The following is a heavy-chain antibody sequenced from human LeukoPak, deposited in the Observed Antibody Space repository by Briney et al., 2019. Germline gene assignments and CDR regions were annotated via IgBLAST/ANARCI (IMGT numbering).Heavy chain of an antibody. V-gene: IGHV4-34*01. CDR3: AREFYFDATGANAFDI. Sequence: PSETLSLTCAVYGGSFSGYYWSWIRQPPGKGLEWIGEINHSGSTNYNPSLKNRVTISVDTSKNQFSLKLTSLTAADTAVYYCAREFYFDATGANAFDIWGQGTMVSVSS. J-gene: IGHJ3*02. CDR1: GGSFSGYY. CDR2: INHSGST. D-gene: IGHD1-7*01.